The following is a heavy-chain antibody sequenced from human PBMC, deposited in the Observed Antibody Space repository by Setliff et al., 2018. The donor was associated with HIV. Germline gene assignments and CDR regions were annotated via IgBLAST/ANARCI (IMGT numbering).Heavy chain of an antibody. J-gene: IGHJ4*02. CDR3: ARGEYLPDFDY. V-gene: IGHV1-3*01. CDR1: GHSFTRNF. Sequence: ASVKVSCKASGHSFTRNFVHWVRQAPGQRLEWMGWINAGNGNTKYSQKFQGRVTISRDTSATTAYMELSSLRSEDTAVYYCARGEYLPDFDYWGQGTLVTVSS. CDR2: INAGNGNT.